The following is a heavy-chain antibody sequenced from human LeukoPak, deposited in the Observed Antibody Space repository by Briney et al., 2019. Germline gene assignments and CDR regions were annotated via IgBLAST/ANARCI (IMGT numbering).Heavy chain of an antibody. J-gene: IGHJ5*02. CDR1: GFTFSSYA. V-gene: IGHV3-30*04. D-gene: IGHD3-3*02. Sequence: GGSLRLSCAASGFTFSSYAMHWVRQAPGKGLEWVAAISYDGSNKYYADSVKGRFTISRDKSKNTLYLQMNSLRAEDTAVYYCARDGEGIFGVVIASWGNWFDPWGQGTLVTVSS. CDR2: ISYDGSNK. CDR3: ARDGEGIFGVVIASWGNWFDP.